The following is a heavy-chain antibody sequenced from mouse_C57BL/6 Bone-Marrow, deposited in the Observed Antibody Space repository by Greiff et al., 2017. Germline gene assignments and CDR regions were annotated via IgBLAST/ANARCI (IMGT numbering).Heavy chain of an antibody. D-gene: IGHD1-1*01. V-gene: IGHV1-39*01. CDR1: VYSFTDYN. J-gene: IGHJ2*01. Sequence: EVKLMESGPELVKPGASVKISCKASVYSFTDYNMNWVKQSNGKSLEWIGVINPNYGTTSYNQKFKGKATLTVDQSSSTAYMQLNSLTSEDSAVYYCARYDYGSSLDYWGQGTTLTVSS. CDR3: ARYDYGSSLDY. CDR2: INPNYGTT.